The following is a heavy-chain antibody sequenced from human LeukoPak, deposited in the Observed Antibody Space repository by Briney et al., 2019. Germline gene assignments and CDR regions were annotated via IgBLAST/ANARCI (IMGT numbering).Heavy chain of an antibody. Sequence: GASVKVSCKASGYTFTGYYMHWVRQAPGQGLEWMGWINPNSGGTNYAQKFQGRVTMTRDTSISTAYMELSRLRSDDTAVYYCARVRVGRNSYGMDVWGQGTTVTVSS. CDR3: ARVRVGRNSYGMDV. J-gene: IGHJ6*02. CDR2: INPNSGGT. CDR1: GYTFTGYY. V-gene: IGHV1-2*02. D-gene: IGHD1-26*01.